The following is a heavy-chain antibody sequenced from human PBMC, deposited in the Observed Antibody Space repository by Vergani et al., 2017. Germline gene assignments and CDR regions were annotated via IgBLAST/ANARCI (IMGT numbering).Heavy chain of an antibody. V-gene: IGHV3-23*01. J-gene: IGHJ4*02. Sequence: EVQLLESGGGLVQPGGSLRLTCAASEFTFSNYAMNWVRQAPGKGLEWVSGISGSGVSAYYTDSVKGRFTISRDNSKNTLYLQMNSLRAEDTAVYYCARDFQWGSGDGWDYFDYWGQGTLVTVSS. D-gene: IGHD1-26*01. CDR1: EFTFSNYA. CDR2: ISGSGVSA. CDR3: ARDFQWGSGDGWDYFDY.